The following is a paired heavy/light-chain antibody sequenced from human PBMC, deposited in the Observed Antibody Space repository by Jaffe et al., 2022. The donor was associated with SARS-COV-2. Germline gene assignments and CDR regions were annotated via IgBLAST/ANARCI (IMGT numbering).Heavy chain of an antibody. Sequence: EVQLVESGGGLVQPGGSLRLSCTASGFTFSNSAMSWVRQAPGKGLEWVSSVIASGTTTHYADSVKDRLTISRDNAKNTLYLQVKSLRAEDTAIYYCAKGTSYYFDSSENFQHWGPGTLVTVSS. J-gene: IGHJ1*01. V-gene: IGHV3-23*04. CDR2: VIASGTTT. CDR1: GFTFSNSA. D-gene: IGHD3-22*01. CDR3: AKGTSYYFDSSENFQH.
Light chain of an antibody. V-gene: IGKV1-39*01. J-gene: IGKJ5*01. CDR2: AAT. Sequence: DIQLTQSPSSLSASVGDRVTITCRSSQSLNTYVNWYQQKPGEAPKLVIYAATALQSGVPPRFSGSGSGTDFTLTIGSLQPEDFAMYYCQQSFSAPPTFGQGTRLDIK. CDR1: QSLNTY. CDR3: QQSFSAPPT.